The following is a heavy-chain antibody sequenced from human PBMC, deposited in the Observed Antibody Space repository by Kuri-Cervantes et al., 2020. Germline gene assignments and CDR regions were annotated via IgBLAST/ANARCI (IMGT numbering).Heavy chain of an antibody. CDR2: ISAYNGNT. CDR3: ARDPFAIAAWGDYYYGMDV. V-gene: IGHV1-18*01. CDR1: GYTFTSYG. D-gene: IGHD6-6*01. J-gene: IGHJ6*02. Sequence: ASVKVSCKASGYTFTSYGISWVRQAPGQGLEWMGWISAYNGNTNYAQRLQGRVTMTTDTSTSTAYMELRSLRSDDTAVYYCARDPFAIAAWGDYYYGMDVWGQGTTVTVSS.